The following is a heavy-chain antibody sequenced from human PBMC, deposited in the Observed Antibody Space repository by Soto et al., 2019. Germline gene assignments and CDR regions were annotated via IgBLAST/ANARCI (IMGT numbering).Heavy chain of an antibody. D-gene: IGHD1-26*01. CDR2: IYYSGTT. V-gene: IGHV4-28*01. J-gene: IGHJ4*02. CDR1: GYTINSSNW. Sequence: SETISITCTVSGYTINSSNWWGWIRQPPGKGLEWIGYIYYSGTTYYNPSLKSRVTMSVDTSKNQFSLKLTSVTAVDTAVYYCARREIQGPIDYWGQGTLVTVSS. CDR3: ARREIQGPIDY.